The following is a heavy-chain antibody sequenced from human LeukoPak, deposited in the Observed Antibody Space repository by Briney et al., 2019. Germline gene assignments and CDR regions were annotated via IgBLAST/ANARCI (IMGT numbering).Heavy chain of an antibody. CDR1: GGSIGSSSYS. Sequence: SETLSLTCTVSGGSIGSSSYSWGWIRQPPGKGLEWIGSIYYSGSTYYNPSLKSRVTISVDTSKNQFSLKLSSVTAADTAVYYCARLTASFTTVTARNPTDYWGQGTLVTVSS. CDR2: IYYSGST. CDR3: ARLTASFTTVTARNPTDY. J-gene: IGHJ4*02. D-gene: IGHD4-17*01. V-gene: IGHV4-39*01.